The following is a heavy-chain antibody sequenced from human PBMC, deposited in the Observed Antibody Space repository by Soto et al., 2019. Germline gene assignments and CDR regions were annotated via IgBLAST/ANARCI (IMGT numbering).Heavy chain of an antibody. CDR3: AGPGPYCGGDCYDY. V-gene: IGHV4-59*01. J-gene: IGHJ4*02. CDR2: IYYSGST. Sequence: QVQLQESGPGLVKPSETLSLTCTVSGGSISSYYWSWIRQPPGKGLEWIGYIYYSGSTNYNPSLRSRVTISVDPSKNQFSLKLSSVTAADTAVYYCAGPGPYCGGDCYDYWGQGTLVTVSS. CDR1: GGSISSYY. D-gene: IGHD2-21*02.